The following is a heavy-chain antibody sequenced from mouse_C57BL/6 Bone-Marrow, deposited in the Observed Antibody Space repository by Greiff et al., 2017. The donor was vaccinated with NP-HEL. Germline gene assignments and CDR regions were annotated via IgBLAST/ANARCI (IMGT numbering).Heavy chain of an antibody. Sequence: VQLKQSGGGLVKPGGSLKLSCAASGFTFSDYGMHWVRQAPEKGLEWVAYISSGSSTIYYADTVKGRFTISRDNAKNTLFLQMTSLRSEDTAMYYCARLGVPLDYWGQGTTLTVSS. CDR2: ISSGSSTI. J-gene: IGHJ2*01. CDR1: GFTFSDYG. CDR3: ARLGVPLDY. V-gene: IGHV5-17*01. D-gene: IGHD5-1*01.